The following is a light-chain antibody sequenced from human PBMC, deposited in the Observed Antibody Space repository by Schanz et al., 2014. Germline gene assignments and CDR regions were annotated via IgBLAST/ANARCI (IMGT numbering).Light chain of an antibody. CDR1: SSDIGGF. CDR2: KVS. CDR3: GSYAGSSNWV. Sequence: QSALTQPPSASGSPGQSVTISCTGTSSDIGGFVSWYQHHPGKAPKLIIYKVSKRPSGVPDRFSGSKSDNTASLTVSGLQTEDEADYYCGSYAGSSNWVFGGGTKLTVL. J-gene: IGLJ3*02. V-gene: IGLV2-8*01.